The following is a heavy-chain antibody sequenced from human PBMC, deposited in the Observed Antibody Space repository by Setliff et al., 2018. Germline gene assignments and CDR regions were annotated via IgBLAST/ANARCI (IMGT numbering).Heavy chain of an antibody. CDR3: ARVDGYNSAFDI. CDR1: GGTFSSYA. J-gene: IGHJ3*02. D-gene: IGHD5-12*01. V-gene: IGHV1-69*10. Sequence: ASVKVSCKASGGTFSSYAISWVRQAPGQGLEWMGGIIPILGIANYAQKFQGRVAITADESTSTAYMELSSLRSDDTAVYYCARVDGYNSAFDIWGQGTMVTVSS. CDR2: IIPILGIA.